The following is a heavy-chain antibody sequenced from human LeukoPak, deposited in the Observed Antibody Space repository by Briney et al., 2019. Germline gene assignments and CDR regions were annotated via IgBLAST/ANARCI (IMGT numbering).Heavy chain of an antibody. Sequence: SGGSLRLSCAASRFTFSSYAMSWVRQAPGRGLEWVSTICGTGDKTYYADSVKGRFTISRDNSMDTLYLQMNSLKAEDTAVYYCAKDPVVYHGGSGWHYFDYWGQGTLVTVSS. CDR3: AKDPVVYHGGSGWHYFDY. J-gene: IGHJ4*02. CDR2: ICGTGDKT. D-gene: IGHD6-19*01. CDR1: RFTFSSYA. V-gene: IGHV3-23*01.